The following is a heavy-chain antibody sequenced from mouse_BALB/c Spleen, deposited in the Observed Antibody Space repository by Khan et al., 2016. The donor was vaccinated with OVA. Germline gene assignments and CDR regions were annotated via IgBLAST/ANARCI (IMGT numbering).Heavy chain of an antibody. Sequence: EVELLESGGGLVKPGGSLKLSCAASGFTFSNYGVSWVRQTPEKRLEWVASISSCDTTYYPDSVKGRFTISRENARNILCLQMSSLRSEDTSMYYCARGYWFAYWGQGTLVTVSA. CDR2: ISSCDTT. J-gene: IGHJ3*01. V-gene: IGHV5-6-5*01. CDR1: GFTFSNYG. CDR3: ARGYWFAY.